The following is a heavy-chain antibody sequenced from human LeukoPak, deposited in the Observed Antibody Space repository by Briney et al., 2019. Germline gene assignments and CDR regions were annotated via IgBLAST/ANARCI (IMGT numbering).Heavy chain of an antibody. CDR2: MNPNSGNT. V-gene: IGHV1-8*03. Sequence: EASVKVSRKASGYTFTSYDINWVRQATGQGLEWMGWMNPNSGNTGYAQKFQGRVTITRNTSISTVYMKLTSLRSEDTAVYYYARGRGNAWGTQLPRSWGQGTLVTVSS. J-gene: IGHJ5*02. CDR3: ARGRGNAWGTQLPRS. D-gene: IGHD3-16*01. CDR1: GYTFTSYD.